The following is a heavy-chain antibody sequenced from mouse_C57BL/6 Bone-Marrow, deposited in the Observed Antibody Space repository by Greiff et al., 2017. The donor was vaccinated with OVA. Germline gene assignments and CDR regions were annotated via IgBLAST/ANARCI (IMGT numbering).Heavy chain of an antibody. D-gene: IGHD1-1*02. Sequence: VQLQQSGPGLVKPSQSLSLTCSVTGYSITSGYYWNWIRQFPGNKLEWMGYISYDGSNNYNQSLKNRISITRDTSKNQFFLKLNSVTTEDTATYYCARDGTFYAMDYWGQGTSVTVSS. CDR2: ISYDGSN. J-gene: IGHJ4*01. CDR1: GYSITSGYY. V-gene: IGHV3-6*01. CDR3: ARDGTFYAMDY.